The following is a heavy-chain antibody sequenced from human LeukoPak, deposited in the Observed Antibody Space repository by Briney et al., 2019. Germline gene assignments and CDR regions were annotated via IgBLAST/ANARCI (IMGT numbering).Heavy chain of an antibody. Sequence: GASVKVSCKASRYTFTCYYMHWVRQAPGQGLEWMGWINPNSGGTNYAQKFQGRVTMTRDTSISTAYMELSRLRSDDTAVYYCARELFDRIAAAGTWRLHWFDPWGQGTLVTVSS. CDR3: ARELFDRIAAAGTWRLHWFDP. J-gene: IGHJ5*02. CDR1: RYTFTCYY. D-gene: IGHD6-13*01. CDR2: INPNSGGT. V-gene: IGHV1-2*02.